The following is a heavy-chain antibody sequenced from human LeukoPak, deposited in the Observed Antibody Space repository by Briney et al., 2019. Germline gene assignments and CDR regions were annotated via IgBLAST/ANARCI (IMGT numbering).Heavy chain of an antibody. CDR2: INSDGSST. J-gene: IGHJ4*02. CDR1: GFTFSSYW. Sequence: PGGSLRLSCVASGFTFSSYWMHWVRHAPGKGLVWVSRINSDGSSTSYADSVKGRFTISRDNAKNTLYLQMHSLRAEDTAVYYCARSAWVDCFDYWGQGTLVTVSS. V-gene: IGHV3-74*01. CDR3: ARSAWVDCFDY. D-gene: IGHD2-15*01.